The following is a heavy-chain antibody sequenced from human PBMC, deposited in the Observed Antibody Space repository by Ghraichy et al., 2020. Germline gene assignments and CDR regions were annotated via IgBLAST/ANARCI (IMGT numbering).Heavy chain of an antibody. J-gene: IGHJ4*02. CDR3: ARHRAYRFDY. D-gene: IGHD5-18*01. CDR2: IYYSGDT. V-gene: IGHV4-39*01. Sequence: SETLSLTCTVSGGSISSSSYSWGWVRQPPGKGLEWIGSIYYSGDTYYNPSLKSRLTVSVDTSKNQLSLKLTSVTAADAAVYYCARHRAYRFDYWGQGTLVTVSS. CDR1: GGSISSSSYS.